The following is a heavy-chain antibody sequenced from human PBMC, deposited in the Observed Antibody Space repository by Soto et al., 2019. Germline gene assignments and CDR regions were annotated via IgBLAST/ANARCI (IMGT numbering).Heavy chain of an antibody. CDR3: ARGNDFWSGYYADHYYYGMDV. V-gene: IGHV4-34*01. D-gene: IGHD3-3*01. CDR1: GGSFSGCY. J-gene: IGHJ6*02. Sequence: PSETLSLTCAVYGGSFSGCYWSWIRQPPGKGLEWIGEINHSGSTNYNPSLKSRVTISVDTSKNQFSLKLSSVTAADTAVYYCARGNDFWSGYYADHYYYGMDVWGQGTTVTASS. CDR2: INHSGST.